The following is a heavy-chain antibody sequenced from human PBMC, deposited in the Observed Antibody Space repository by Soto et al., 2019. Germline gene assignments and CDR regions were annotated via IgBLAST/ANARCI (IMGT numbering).Heavy chain of an antibody. J-gene: IGHJ6*02. CDR1: GYSFASYW. CDR3: ARQRGMDV. CDR2: IYPGDSDT. Sequence: EVQLVQSGAEVKKPGESLKISCKGSGYSFASYWIGWVRQMPGKGLEWMGIIYPGDSDTRYSPSFQGQVTISAAKFINSAYLQRCSLKASDTAMYYSARQRGMDVWGQGTTVTVSS. V-gene: IGHV5-51*01.